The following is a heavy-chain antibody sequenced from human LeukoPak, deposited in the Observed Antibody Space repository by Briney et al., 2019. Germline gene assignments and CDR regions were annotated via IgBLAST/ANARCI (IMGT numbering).Heavy chain of an antibody. CDR1: GFTVCSNY. Sequence: TGGSLRRSCAASGFTVCSNYMSRVRQAPGKGLEWGSVTYIGVSTFYAEFVSDRFTISRDNSKNTLYLQMNSLRAEDTAVYYCARDVSGSSSWSDFDYWGQGTLDTVSS. CDR3: ARDVSGSSSWSDFDY. D-gene: IGHD6-13*01. J-gene: IGHJ4*02. CDR2: TYIGVST. V-gene: IGHV3-66*01.